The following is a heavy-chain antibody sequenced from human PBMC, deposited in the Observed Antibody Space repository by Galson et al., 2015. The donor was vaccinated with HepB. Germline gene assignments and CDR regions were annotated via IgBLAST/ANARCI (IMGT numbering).Heavy chain of an antibody. CDR1: GFTFSSYA. J-gene: IGHJ3*02. CDR2: ISGSGGST. CDR3: AKAGPGSYDYVWGSYQDAFDI. D-gene: IGHD3-16*02. V-gene: IGHV3-23*01. Sequence: SLRLSCAASGFTFSSYAMSWVRQAPGQGLEWVSAISGSGGSTYYADSVKGRFTISRDNSKNTLYLQMNSLRAEDTAVYYCAKAGPGSYDYVWGSYQDAFDIWGQGTMVTVSS.